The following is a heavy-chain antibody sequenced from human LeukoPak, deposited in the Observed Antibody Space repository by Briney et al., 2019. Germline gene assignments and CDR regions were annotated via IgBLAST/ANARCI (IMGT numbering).Heavy chain of an antibody. CDR3: ARGGYGSGSYGKAYFDY. V-gene: IGHV3-30*04. J-gene: IGHJ4*02. D-gene: IGHD3-10*01. CDR1: GFTFSSYA. Sequence: PGRSLRLSCAASGFTFSSYAMHWVRQAPGKGLEWVAVISYDGSNKYYADSVKGRFTISRDNSKNTLYLQMNSLRAEDTAVYYCARGGYGSGSYGKAYFDYWGQGTLVTVSS. CDR2: ISYDGSNK.